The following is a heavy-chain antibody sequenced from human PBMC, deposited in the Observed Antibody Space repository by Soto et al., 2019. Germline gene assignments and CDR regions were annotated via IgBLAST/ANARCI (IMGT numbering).Heavy chain of an antibody. J-gene: IGHJ6*02. CDR1: GGSFSGYD. D-gene: IGHD3-16*01. CDR3: ARLSSGGYYYYYGMDV. V-gene: IGHV4-34*01. CDR2: INHSGST. Sequence: SETLSLTCAVYGGSFSGYDLSWIRQPPGKGLEWIGEINHSGSTNYNPSLKSRVTISVDTSKNQFSLKLSSVTAADTAVYYCARLSSGGYYYYYGMDVWGQGTTVTVSS.